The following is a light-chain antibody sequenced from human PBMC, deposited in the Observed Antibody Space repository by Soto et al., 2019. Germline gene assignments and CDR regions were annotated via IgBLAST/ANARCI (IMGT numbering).Light chain of an antibody. CDR2: GAS. CDR3: QQSANLVRT. Sequence: DIQMTQSPSSLSASVGDRVTITCQASQDITNYLNWYQHKPGKAPKLLIYGASNLETGVPSRFSGSGSGTDFTFSISSLQHEDIATYYCQQSANLVRTFGGGTKVEIK. J-gene: IGKJ4*01. V-gene: IGKV1-33*01. CDR1: QDITNY.